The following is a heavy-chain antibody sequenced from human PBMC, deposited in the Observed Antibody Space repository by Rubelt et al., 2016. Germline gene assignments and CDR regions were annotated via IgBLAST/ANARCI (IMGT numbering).Heavy chain of an antibody. Sequence: GLEWIAFIFSTGAANYSPSLESRVTISVDTSKRQVSLKLNSVTAADTAVYYCARRGIAAGEAYYYYYMDVWGKGATVTVSS. CDR3: ARRGIAAGEAYYYYYMDV. J-gene: IGHJ6*03. CDR2: IFSTGAA. D-gene: IGHD6-13*01. V-gene: IGHV4-59*12.